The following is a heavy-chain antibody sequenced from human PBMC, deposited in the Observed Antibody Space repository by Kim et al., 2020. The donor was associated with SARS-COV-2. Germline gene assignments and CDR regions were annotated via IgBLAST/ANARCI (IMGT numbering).Heavy chain of an antibody. CDR1: GFTFSSYS. Sequence: GGSLRLSCAASGFTFSSYSMNWVRQAPGKGLEWVSSISSSSSYIYYADSVKGRFTISRDNAKNSLYLQMNSLRAEDTAVYYCAREPSYYDILTVRTRGWFDPWGQGTLVTVSS. CDR2: ISSSSSYI. J-gene: IGHJ5*02. V-gene: IGHV3-21*01. D-gene: IGHD3-9*01. CDR3: AREPSYYDILTVRTRGWFDP.